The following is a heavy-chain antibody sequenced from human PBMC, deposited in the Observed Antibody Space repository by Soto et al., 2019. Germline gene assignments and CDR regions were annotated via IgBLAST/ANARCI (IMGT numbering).Heavy chain of an antibody. V-gene: IGHV3-48*01. D-gene: IGHD6-6*01. CDR3: ARDIEYSSPEWFDY. Sequence: EVQLVESGGGLVQPGGSLRLSCAASGFTFSSYSMNWVRQAPGKGLEWVSYISSSSSTIYYADSVKGRFTISRDNAKNSPYLQMNSLRAEDTAVYYCARDIEYSSPEWFDYWGQGTLVTVSS. CDR2: ISSSSSTI. CDR1: GFTFSSYS. J-gene: IGHJ4*02.